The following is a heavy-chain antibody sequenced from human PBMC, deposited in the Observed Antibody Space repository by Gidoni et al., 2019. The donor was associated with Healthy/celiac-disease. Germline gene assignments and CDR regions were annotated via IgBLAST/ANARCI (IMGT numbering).Heavy chain of an antibody. V-gene: IGHV1-69*01. CDR2: IIPILGTA. CDR3: ARATSKAMVPFDY. Sequence: QVQLVQSGAEVKKPGSSVKVSCTSSGGTFSRYAISWVRQSPGQGLEWMGGIIPILGTANYAQKFQGRVTITADESTSTAYMELSSLRSEDTAVYYCARATSKAMVPFDYWGQGTLVTVSS. CDR1: GGTFSRYA. D-gene: IGHD5-18*01. J-gene: IGHJ4*02.